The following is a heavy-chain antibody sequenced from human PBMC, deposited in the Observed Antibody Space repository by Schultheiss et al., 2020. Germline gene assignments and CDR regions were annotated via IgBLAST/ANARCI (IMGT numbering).Heavy chain of an antibody. CDR3: GKFRWGPPFHALDV. D-gene: IGHD3-16*01. CDR2: VSGDGVTT. J-gene: IGHJ6*02. V-gene: IGHV3-23*01. CDR1: GFTFGSYA. Sequence: GGSMRLACAASGFTFGSYAMSWVRQAPGKGLEWVSAVSGDGVTTYYADSVKGRFSISRDNSKNTLYLQINSLRDEDTAVYYCGKFRWGPPFHALDVWGQGTTVTVAS.